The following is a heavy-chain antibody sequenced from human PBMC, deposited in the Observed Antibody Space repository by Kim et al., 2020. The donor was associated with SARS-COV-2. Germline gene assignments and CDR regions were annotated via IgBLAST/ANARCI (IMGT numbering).Heavy chain of an antibody. CDR3: ARGDGNYPDDDY. Sequence: GGSLRLSCAASGFTFSNYEMNWVRQAPGKGLEWVSYISRSGKTIYYADSVKGRFTISRDNARSSLYLQMNSLRVEDTAVYYCARGDGNYPDDDYWGQGTLVTVSS. D-gene: IGHD1-7*01. V-gene: IGHV3-48*03. CDR2: ISRSGKTI. CDR1: GFTFSNYE. J-gene: IGHJ4*02.